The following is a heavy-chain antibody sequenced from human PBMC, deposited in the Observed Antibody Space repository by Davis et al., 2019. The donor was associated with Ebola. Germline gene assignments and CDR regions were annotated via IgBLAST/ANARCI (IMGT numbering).Heavy chain of an antibody. V-gene: IGHV4-34*01. CDR1: GGSFSGYY. D-gene: IGHD5-24*01. CDR2: INHSGST. CDR3: ARRTRSAMSTIFHDAFDI. J-gene: IGHJ3*02. Sequence: SETLSLTCAVYGGSFSGYYWSWIRQPPGKGLEWIGEINHSGSTNYNPSLKSRVTISVDTSKNQFSLKLSSVTAADTAVYYCARRTRSAMSTIFHDAFDIWGQGTMVTVSS.